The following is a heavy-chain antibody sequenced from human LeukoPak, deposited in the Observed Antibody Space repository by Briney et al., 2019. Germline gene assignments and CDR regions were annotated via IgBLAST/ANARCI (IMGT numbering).Heavy chain of an antibody. D-gene: IGHD2-2*01. CDR1: GYTFTSYG. CDR3: ASHYCSSTSCYADYGMDV. CDR2: ISAYNGNT. Sequence: ASVKVSCKASGYTFTSYGISRVRQAPGQGLEWMGWISAYNGNTNYAQKPQGRVTMTTDTSTSTAYMELRSLRSDDTAVYYCASHYCSSTSCYADYGMDVWGKGTTVTVSS. J-gene: IGHJ6*04. V-gene: IGHV1-18*04.